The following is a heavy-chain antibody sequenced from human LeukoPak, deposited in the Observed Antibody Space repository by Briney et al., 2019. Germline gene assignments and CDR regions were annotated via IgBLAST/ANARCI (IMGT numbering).Heavy chain of an antibody. CDR2: LDPADGET. J-gene: IGHJ4*02. Sequence: ASVKVSCKVSGYTLTDLSTHWVRQAPGKGLERMGGLDPADGETIYAQKFQGRVTMTEDTSTDTAYMELNSLRSEDTAVYYCATHRTTVITGLVYWGQGTLVSVSS. V-gene: IGHV1-24*01. CDR3: ATHRTTVITGLVY. CDR1: GYTLTDLS. D-gene: IGHD4-17*01.